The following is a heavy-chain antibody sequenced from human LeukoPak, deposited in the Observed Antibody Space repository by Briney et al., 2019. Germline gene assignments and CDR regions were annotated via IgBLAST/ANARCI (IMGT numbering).Heavy chain of an antibody. J-gene: IGHJ1*01. CDR2: IYYSGST. Sequence: PSETLSLTCTVSGGSISSSSYYWGWIRQPPGKGLEWIGSIYYSGSTYYNPSLKSRVTISVDTSKNQFSLKLSSVTAADTAVYYCARGVAAAGTVYFHHWGQGTLVTVSS. CDR1: GGSISSSSYY. V-gene: IGHV4-39*07. CDR3: ARGVAAAGTVYFHH. D-gene: IGHD6-13*01.